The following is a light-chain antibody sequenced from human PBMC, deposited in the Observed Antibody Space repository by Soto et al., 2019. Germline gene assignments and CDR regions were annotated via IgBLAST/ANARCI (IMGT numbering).Light chain of an antibody. V-gene: IGKV1-39*01. CDR2: GAF. Sequence: DIQRTQSPSSLSASVGDRGTITCRASHTFSSFLNWYQQKRGKPPTLLIYGAFNLRSGVPSRVAGSGGGAEFRVTISSLHPGDFATYYCHQTYSPPFTFGQGTSLELK. CDR1: HTFSSF. J-gene: IGKJ2*01. CDR3: HQTYSPPFT.